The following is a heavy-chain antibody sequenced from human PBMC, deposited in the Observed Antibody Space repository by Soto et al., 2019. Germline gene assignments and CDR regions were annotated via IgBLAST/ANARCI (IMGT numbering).Heavy chain of an antibody. V-gene: IGHV3-21*01. J-gene: IGHJ5*02. D-gene: IGHD6-6*01. CDR3: ARDFIEARPGWFDP. CDR1: GFTFSSYS. Sequence: VGSLRLSCAASGFTFSSYSMNWVRQAPGKGLEWVSSISSSSSYIYYADSVKGRFTISRDNAKNSLYLQMNSLRAEDTAVYYCARDFIEARPGWFDPWGQGTLVTVSS. CDR2: ISSSSSYI.